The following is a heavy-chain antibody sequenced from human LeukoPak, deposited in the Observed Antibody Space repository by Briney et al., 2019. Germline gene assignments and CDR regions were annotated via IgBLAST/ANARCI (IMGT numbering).Heavy chain of an antibody. J-gene: IGHJ4*02. CDR1: GFTFSSYS. CDR2: ISRDRTYI. V-gene: IGHV3-21*04. D-gene: IGHD6-13*01. CDR3: ARGTLKAAATDFDY. Sequence: GESLKISCAGSGFTFSSYSINWVRQAPGKGLEWVSSISRDRTYIYYADSMKGRFTISRDNAKNSLYLQMNSLRAEDTALYYCARGTLKAAATDFDYWGQGTLVTVSS.